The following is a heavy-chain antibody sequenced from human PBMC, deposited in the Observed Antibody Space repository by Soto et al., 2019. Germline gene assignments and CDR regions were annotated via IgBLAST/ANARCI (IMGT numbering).Heavy chain of an antibody. V-gene: IGHV3-53*01. D-gene: IGHD3-22*01. CDR3: ARDRVESGYPEYFQH. CDR1: GFTVSSNY. CDR2: IYSGGST. J-gene: IGHJ1*01. Sequence: PGGSLRLSCAASGFTVSSNYMSWVRQAPGKGLEWVSVIYSGGSTYYADSVKGRFTTSRDNSKNTLYLQMNSLRAEDTAVYYCARDRVESGYPEYFQHWGQGTLVTVS.